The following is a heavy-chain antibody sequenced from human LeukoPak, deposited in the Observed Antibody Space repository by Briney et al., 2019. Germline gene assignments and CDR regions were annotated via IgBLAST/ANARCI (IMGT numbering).Heavy chain of an antibody. V-gene: IGHV3-48*02. D-gene: IGHD3-10*01. CDR3: ARVGPLWFGELFTPLPYYYYYGMDV. CDR1: GFTFSSYS. J-gene: IGHJ6*02. CDR2: ISSSSSTI. Sequence: GGSLRLSCAASGFTFSSYSMNWVRQAPGKGLEWVSYISSSSSTIYYADSVKGRFTISRDNAKNSLYLQMNSLRDEDTTVYYCARVGPLWFGELFTPLPYYYYYGMDVWGQGTTVTVSS.